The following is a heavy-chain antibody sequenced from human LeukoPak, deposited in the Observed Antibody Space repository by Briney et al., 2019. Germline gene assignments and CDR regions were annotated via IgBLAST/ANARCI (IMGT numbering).Heavy chain of an antibody. J-gene: IGHJ4*02. CDR1: GFIFDDYD. D-gene: IGHD3-22*01. CDR2: INWNGGST. CDR3: ARASYYDSSVFDY. Sequence: RSGGSLRLSCAASGFIFDDYDMIWVRQAPGKGLEWVSGINWNGGSTGYADSVKGRFTISRDNSKNTLYLQMNSLRAEDTAVYYCARASYYDSSVFDYWGQGTLVTVSS. V-gene: IGHV3-20*04.